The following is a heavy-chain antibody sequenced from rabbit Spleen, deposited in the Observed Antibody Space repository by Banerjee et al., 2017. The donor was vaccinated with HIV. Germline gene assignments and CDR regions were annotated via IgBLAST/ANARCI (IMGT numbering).Heavy chain of an antibody. CDR3: ARNYVNAFDP. D-gene: IGHD1-1*01. CDR2: IDPFFGTT. J-gene: IGHJ2*01. V-gene: IGHV1S7*01. CDR1: GFDFSTYY. Sequence: QLEESGGGLVQPGGSLKLSCKGSGFDFSTYYMSWVRQAPGKGLEWIGYIDPFFGTTYYASWVNGRFTISSHNAQNTLYLQLNSLTAADTATYFCARNYVNAFDPWGPGTLVTVS.